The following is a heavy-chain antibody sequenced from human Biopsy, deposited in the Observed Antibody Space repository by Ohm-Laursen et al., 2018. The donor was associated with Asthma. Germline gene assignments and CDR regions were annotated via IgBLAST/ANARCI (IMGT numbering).Heavy chain of an antibody. Sequence: TLSLTCAVSGGSISSGGYSWSWIRQPPGKGLEWIGYIYHSGSTYYNPSLKSQVTISVDRSKNQFSLKLSSVTAADTAVYYCARVKDGHNFDYWGQGTLVTVSS. J-gene: IGHJ4*02. CDR3: ARVKDGHNFDY. D-gene: IGHD5-24*01. CDR2: IYHSGST. CDR1: GGSISSGGYS. V-gene: IGHV4-30-2*01.